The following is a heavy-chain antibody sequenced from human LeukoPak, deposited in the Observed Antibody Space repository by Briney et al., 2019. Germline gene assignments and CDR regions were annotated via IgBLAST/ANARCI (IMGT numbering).Heavy chain of an antibody. Sequence: GGSLRLSCAASGFTFSSYWMHWVRQAPGKGLVWVSRINSDGSSTSYADSVKGRFTISRDNAKNTLYLQMNSLRAEDTAVYYCVRDGVGAPPFDYWGQGALVTVSS. CDR1: GFTFSSYW. CDR2: INSDGSST. V-gene: IGHV3-74*01. J-gene: IGHJ4*02. D-gene: IGHD1-26*01. CDR3: VRDGVGAPPFDY.